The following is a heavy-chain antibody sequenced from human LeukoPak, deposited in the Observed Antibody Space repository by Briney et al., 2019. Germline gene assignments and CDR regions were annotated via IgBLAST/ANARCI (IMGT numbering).Heavy chain of an antibody. J-gene: IGHJ4*02. CDR3: ARIFGYDSSGYYHHDFDY. D-gene: IGHD3-22*01. CDR2: IKHSGST. Sequence: SETLSLTCAVYGGSFSGYYWSWIRQPPGKGLEWIGEIKHSGSTNYNPSLKSRVTISVDTSKNQSSLKLSSVTAADTAVYYCARIFGYDSSGYYHHDFDYWGQGTLVTVSS. CDR1: GGSFSGYY. V-gene: IGHV4-34*01.